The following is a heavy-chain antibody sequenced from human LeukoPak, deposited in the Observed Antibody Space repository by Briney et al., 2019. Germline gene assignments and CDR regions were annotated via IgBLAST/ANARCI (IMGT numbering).Heavy chain of an antibody. CDR1: GYTFTSYG. Sequence: ASVKVSCKASGYTFTSYGISWVRQAPGQGLEWMGWISAYNGNTNYAQKLQGRVTMTTDTSTSTAYMELRSLRADDTAVYYCARDLLLVGATAYWGQGTLVTVSS. CDR2: ISAYNGNT. V-gene: IGHV1-18*01. CDR3: ARDLLLVGATAY. J-gene: IGHJ4*02. D-gene: IGHD1-26*01.